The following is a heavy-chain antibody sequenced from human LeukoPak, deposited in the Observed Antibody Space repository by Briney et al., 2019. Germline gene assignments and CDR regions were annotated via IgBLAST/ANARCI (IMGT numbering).Heavy chain of an antibody. CDR3: AGAGQLLYSGWFDP. V-gene: IGHV1-8*01. Sequence: GASVKVSCKASGYTFTSYDINWVRQATGQGLEWMGWMNPNSGNTGYAQKFQGRVTMTRNTSISTAYMELSSLRSEDTAVYYCAGAGQLLYSGWFDPWGQGTLVTVSS. CDR1: GYTFTSYD. CDR2: MNPNSGNT. D-gene: IGHD2-2*02. J-gene: IGHJ5*02.